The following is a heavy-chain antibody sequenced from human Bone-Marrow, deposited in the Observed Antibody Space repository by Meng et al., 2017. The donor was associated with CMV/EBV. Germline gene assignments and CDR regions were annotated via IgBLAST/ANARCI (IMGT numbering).Heavy chain of an antibody. CDR3: SKDRSFLNSGRYFADY. Sequence: GGSLRLSCAASGFSFSSNDMSWVRQAPGKGLEWVSYIIGSGAATFYADSVKGRFTISRDNAKNTLYLQMNSLRAEDTAVYYCSKDRSFLNSGRYFADYWGQGTLVTVSS. CDR1: GFSFSSND. D-gene: IGHD6-19*01. V-gene: IGHV3-23*01. J-gene: IGHJ4*01. CDR2: IIGSGAAT.